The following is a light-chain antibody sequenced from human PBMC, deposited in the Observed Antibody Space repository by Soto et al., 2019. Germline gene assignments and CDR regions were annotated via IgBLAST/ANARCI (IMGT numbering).Light chain of an antibody. CDR3: QQYYSSPRT. CDR1: QSLFSSSNNKNR. J-gene: IGKJ1*01. V-gene: IGKV4-1*01. CDR2: WAS. Sequence: DIVMTQSPDSLAVSLGARATSNCRASQSLFSSSNNKNRLSWYQQKPGQPPKLLLYWASTRESGVPDRFSGSGSGTDFSLTISSLQAEDVAVYYCQQYYSSPRTFGQGTKVDIK.